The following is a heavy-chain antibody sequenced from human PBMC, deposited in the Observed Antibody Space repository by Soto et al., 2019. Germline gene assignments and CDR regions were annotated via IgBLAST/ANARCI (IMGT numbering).Heavy chain of an antibody. V-gene: IGHV3-23*01. CDR2: ISGSGGST. Sequence: QAGWSLRLSCAASGFTFSSYAMSWVRQAPGKGLEWVSAISGSGGSTYYADSVKGRFTISRDNSKNTLYLQMNSLRAEDTAVYYCAKDHDVVVVPEEQPLVPNWFDPWGQGTLVTASS. CDR1: GFTFSSYA. CDR3: AKDHDVVVVPEEQPLVPNWFDP. J-gene: IGHJ5*02. D-gene: IGHD2-2*01.